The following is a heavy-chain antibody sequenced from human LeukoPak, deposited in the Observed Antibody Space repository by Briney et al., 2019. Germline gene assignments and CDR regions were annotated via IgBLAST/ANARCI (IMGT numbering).Heavy chain of an antibody. CDR2: INPNSGGT. Sequence: ASVKVSCKASGYTFTDLTEYYIHWVRQAPGQGLEWMGWINPNSGGTNYAQKFQGRVTMTRDTSISTAYMELSRLRSDDTAVYYCARALLGFDPWGQGTLVTVSS. CDR1: GYTFTDLTEYY. CDR3: ARALLGFDP. V-gene: IGHV1-2*02. J-gene: IGHJ5*02.